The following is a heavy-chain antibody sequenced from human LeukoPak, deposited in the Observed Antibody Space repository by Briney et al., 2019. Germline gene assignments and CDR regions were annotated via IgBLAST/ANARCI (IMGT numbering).Heavy chain of an antibody. Sequence: PSETLSLTCAVSGYSISSGYYWGWIRQPPGKGLEWIGSIYHRGSTYYNPSLKSRVTISVDTSKNQFSLKLSPVTAADTAVYYCAGTYCSGGSCYSELYYYYGMDVWGKGTTVTVSS. J-gene: IGHJ6*04. CDR3: AGTYCSGGSCYSELYYYYGMDV. D-gene: IGHD2-15*01. CDR1: GYSISSGYY. V-gene: IGHV4-38-2*01. CDR2: IYHRGST.